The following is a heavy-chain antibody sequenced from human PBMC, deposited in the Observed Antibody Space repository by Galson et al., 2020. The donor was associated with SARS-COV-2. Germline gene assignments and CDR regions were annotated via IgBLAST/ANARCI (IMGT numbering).Heavy chain of an antibody. CDR1: GFTFSSYW. J-gene: IGHJ4*02. CDR3: ATSRTADY. CDR2: IKQDGSEK. V-gene: IGHV3-7*03. Sequence: GESLKISCAASGFTFSSYWMSWVRQAPGKGLEWVANIKQDGSEKYYVDSVKGRFTISRDNAKNSLCLQMNSLRAEDTAVYYCATSRTADYWGQGTLVTVSS.